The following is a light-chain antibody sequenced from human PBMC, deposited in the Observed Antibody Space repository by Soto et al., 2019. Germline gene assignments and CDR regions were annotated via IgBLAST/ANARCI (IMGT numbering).Light chain of an antibody. CDR3: QQYNDWPPIT. J-gene: IGKJ5*01. V-gene: IGKV3-15*01. Sequence: ETLMTQSPATLSVSPGERVTLSCRASQSVSLNLAWYQQKPGQAPRLLIYGASTRPIGIPDRFTGSGSGTEFTLSITGLQAEDFALYYCQQYNDWPPITFGQGTRLEIK. CDR2: GAS. CDR1: QSVSLN.